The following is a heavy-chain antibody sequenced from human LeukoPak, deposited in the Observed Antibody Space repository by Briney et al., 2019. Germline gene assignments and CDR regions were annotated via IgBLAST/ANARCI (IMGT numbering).Heavy chain of an antibody. CDR3: SKWGDYDVLTGYYDSDF. V-gene: IGHV3-23*01. CDR1: GFTFSNYA. D-gene: IGHD3-9*01. Sequence: GGSLRLSCAASGFTFSNYAMSWVRQAPGKGLEWVSAIVGSGGSTYYADSVKGRFAISRDNSKNTLFLQMNSLRVEDTALYYCSKWGDYDVLTGYYDSDFWGQGTLVTVSS. CDR2: IVGSGGST. J-gene: IGHJ4*02.